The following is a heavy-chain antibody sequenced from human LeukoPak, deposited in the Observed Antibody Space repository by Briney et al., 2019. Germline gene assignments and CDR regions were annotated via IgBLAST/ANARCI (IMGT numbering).Heavy chain of an antibody. Sequence: SETLSLTCAVSGGSFSGYYWSWIRQPPGKGLEWIGEINHSGSTNYKPSLKSRVTISVDTSKNQLSLKLSSVTAADTAVYYCARVFDYSRGYYYYYYMDVWDKGTTVTVSS. V-gene: IGHV4-34*01. D-gene: IGHD4-11*01. CDR3: ARVFDYSRGYYYYYYMDV. J-gene: IGHJ6*03. CDR2: INHSGST. CDR1: GGSFSGYY.